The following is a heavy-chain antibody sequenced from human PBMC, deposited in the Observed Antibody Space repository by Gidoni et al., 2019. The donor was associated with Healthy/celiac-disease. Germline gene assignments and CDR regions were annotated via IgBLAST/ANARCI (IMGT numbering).Heavy chain of an antibody. CDR3: AHRDGPGYFDL. CDR2: IYWDDDK. Sequence: QITLKESGPTLVTPTQTLTLTWTSSGFSLSTSGLGVGWIRQRPGKTLEWLALIYWDDDKRYSPSLKSRLTITKDTSKNQVVLTMTNMDPVDTATYYCAHRDGPGYFDLWGRGTLVTVSS. CDR1: GFSLSTSGLG. J-gene: IGHJ2*01. V-gene: IGHV2-5*02.